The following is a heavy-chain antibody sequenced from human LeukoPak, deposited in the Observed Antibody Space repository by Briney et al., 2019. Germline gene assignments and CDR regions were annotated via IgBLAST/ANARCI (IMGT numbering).Heavy chain of an antibody. V-gene: IGHV3-30-3*01. CDR2: ISYDGSNK. J-gene: IGHJ4*02. Sequence: GSLRLSCAASGFTFSSYAMHWVRQAPGKGLEWVAVISYDGSNKYYADSVKGRFTISRDNSENTLYLQMNSLRAEDTAVYYCARGPRDYWGQGTLVTVSS. CDR3: ARGPRDY. CDR1: GFTFSSYA.